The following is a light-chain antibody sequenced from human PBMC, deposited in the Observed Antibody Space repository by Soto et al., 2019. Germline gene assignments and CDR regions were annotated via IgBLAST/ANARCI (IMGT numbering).Light chain of an antibody. J-gene: IGKJ1*01. CDR1: QSVNRK. CDR2: GAS. CDR3: QQYDKWPRWT. Sequence: EIVMTQSPATLSVSPGETATLSSRASQSVNRKIAWYQQKPGQAPRLLIYGASTGATDIPDRFSGSGSGTEFTLTISSLQSEDFAVYYCQQYDKWPRWTFGQGTKVEIK. V-gene: IGKV3-15*01.